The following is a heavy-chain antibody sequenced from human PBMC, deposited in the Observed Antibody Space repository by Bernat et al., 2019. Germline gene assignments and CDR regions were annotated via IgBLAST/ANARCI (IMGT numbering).Heavy chain of an antibody. Sequence: QLQLQESGPGLVKPSETLSLTCTVSGGSISSSSYYWGWIRQPPGKGLEWIGSIYYSGSTPNNPSLKSRVTISVDTSKNQFSLKLSSVTAADTAVYYCARQSGSYLADYWGQGTLVTVSS. D-gene: IGHD1-26*01. J-gene: IGHJ4*02. CDR1: GGSISSSSYY. V-gene: IGHV4-39*01. CDR2: IYYSGST. CDR3: ARQSGSYLADY.